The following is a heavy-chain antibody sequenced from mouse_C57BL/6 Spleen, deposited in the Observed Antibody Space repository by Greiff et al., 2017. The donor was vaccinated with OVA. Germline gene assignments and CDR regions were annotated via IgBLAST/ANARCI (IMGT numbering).Heavy chain of an antibody. V-gene: IGHV1-52*01. CDR3: ARGDGYAWFAY. J-gene: IGHJ3*01. CDR1: GYTFTSYW. Sequence: QVQLLQPGAELVRPGSSVKLSCKASGYTFTSYWMHWVKQRPIQGLEWIGNIDPSDSETHYNQKFKDKATLTVDKSSSTAYMQLSSLTSEDSAVYYCARGDGYAWFAYWGQGTLVTVSA. CDR2: IDPSDSET. D-gene: IGHD2-2*01.